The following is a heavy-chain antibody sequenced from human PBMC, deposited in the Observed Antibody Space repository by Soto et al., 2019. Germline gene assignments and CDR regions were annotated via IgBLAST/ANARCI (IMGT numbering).Heavy chain of an antibody. V-gene: IGHV1-69*06. D-gene: IGHD3-10*01. J-gene: IGHJ6*04. CDR1: GGTFSSYA. CDR3: ARFPYVVLRTGGYYYYAMDV. CDR2: IIPIFGTA. Sequence: VQLVQSGAEVKQPGSSVKVSCKASGGTFSSYAISWVRQAPGQGLEWMGGIIPIFGTANYAQKFQGRVTITADKSTSTAYMELSILRSEDTAVYYCARFPYVVLRTGGYYYYAMDVWGTGTTVTVSS.